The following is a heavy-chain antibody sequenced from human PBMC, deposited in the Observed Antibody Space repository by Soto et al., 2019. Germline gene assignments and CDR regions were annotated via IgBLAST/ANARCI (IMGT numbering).Heavy chain of an antibody. CDR2: IIPIFGTA. Sequence: SVKVSCKASRVAFSKFIVTWVRQAPGLGLEWVGGIIPIFGTANYAQKFQGRVTITADESTSTSYMEVNNLRSEDTAVYYCAKVRYSSPMGYYYGMDVCGEVTTLPVS. D-gene: IGHD6-19*01. CDR3: AKVRYSSPMGYYYGMDV. V-gene: IGHV1-69*13. CDR1: RVAFSKFI. J-gene: IGHJ6*02.